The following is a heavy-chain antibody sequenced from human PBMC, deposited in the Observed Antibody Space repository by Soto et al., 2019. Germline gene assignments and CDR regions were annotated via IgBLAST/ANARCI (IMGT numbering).Heavy chain of an antibody. V-gene: IGHV3-7*04. Sequence: EVQLVESGGGLVQPGGSLRLSCEASGFTFGTYWMTWVRQPPGKGLECVADIKPDGSERYYVDSVKGRFTISRDNAKNSLYLHMNSLRAEVTAVYYCATDLNWEHYWGQGTLVTVSS. CDR2: IKPDGSER. CDR3: ATDLNWEHY. CDR1: GFTFGTYW. D-gene: IGHD7-27*01. J-gene: IGHJ4*02.